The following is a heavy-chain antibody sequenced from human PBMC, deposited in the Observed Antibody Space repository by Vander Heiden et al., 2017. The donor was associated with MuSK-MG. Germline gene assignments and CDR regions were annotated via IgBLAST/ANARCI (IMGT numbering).Heavy chain of an antibody. D-gene: IGHD3-22*01. CDR1: GGSISSYY. J-gene: IGHJ4*02. CDR3: ARTQYYYDSSGYYYCYYFDY. CDR2: IHYSGSA. V-gene: IGHV4-59*08. Sequence: QVQLQESVPGLVKPSETLSLTCTVPGGSISSYYWSWIRQPPGKGLEWIGYIHYSGSANYNPSLKSRVTISADTSKNQFSLKLSSVTAADTAVYYCARTQYYYDSSGYYYCYYFDYWGQGTLVTVSS.